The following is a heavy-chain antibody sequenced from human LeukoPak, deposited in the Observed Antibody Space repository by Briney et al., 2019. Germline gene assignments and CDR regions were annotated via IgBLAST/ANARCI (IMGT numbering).Heavy chain of an antibody. Sequence: PSETLSLTCAVYGGPFSVYYWSWIRQPPGKGLEWIGEINHSGSTNYNPSLKSRVTISVDTSKNHFSLKLSSVTAADTAVYYCARDSPEVFYEVMYYYYYYMDVWGKGTTVTVSS. J-gene: IGHJ6*03. CDR1: GGPFSVYY. CDR2: INHSGST. D-gene: IGHD3-3*01. CDR3: ARDSPEVFYEVMYYYYYYMDV. V-gene: IGHV4-34*01.